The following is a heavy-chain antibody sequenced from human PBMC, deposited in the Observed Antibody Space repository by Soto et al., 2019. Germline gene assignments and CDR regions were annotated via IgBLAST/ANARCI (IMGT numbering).Heavy chain of an antibody. CDR2: ISWNSGAI. J-gene: IGHJ3*01. V-gene: IGHV3-9*01. CDR1: GFTFDDHA. Sequence: EEQLVESGGGLVQPGRSLKLSCAASGFTFDDHAMHWVRQAPGKGLEWVSAISWNSGAIVYADSVRGRFTISRDNAKNALYLQMDSLRVEDTALYYCAKDIDDACSGYYALDLWGQGTVVTFSS. D-gene: IGHD3-22*01. CDR3: AKDIDDACSGYYALDL.